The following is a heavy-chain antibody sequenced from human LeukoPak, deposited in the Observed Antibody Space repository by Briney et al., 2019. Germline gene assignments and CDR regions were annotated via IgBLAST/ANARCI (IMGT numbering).Heavy chain of an antibody. CDR2: ISYDGSNK. J-gene: IGHJ3*02. CDR1: GFTFSSYG. CDR3: AKDSGIAVAGTLRAFDI. Sequence: GGSLRLSCAASGFTFSSYGMHWVRQAPGKGLEWVAVISYDGSNKYFADSVKGRFTISRDNSKNTLYLQMNSLRAEDTAVYYGAKDSGIAVAGTLRAFDIWGQGTMVTVSS. V-gene: IGHV3-30*18. D-gene: IGHD6-19*01.